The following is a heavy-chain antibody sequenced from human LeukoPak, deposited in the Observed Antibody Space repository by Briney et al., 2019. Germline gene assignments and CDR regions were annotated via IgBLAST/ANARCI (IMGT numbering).Heavy chain of an antibody. J-gene: IGHJ4*02. D-gene: IGHD3-16*01. V-gene: IGHV3-48*01. CDR1: GFNFNTYT. CDR2: TSVISTTI. CDR3: ARDMGPHDC. Sequence: AESLTLSCTACGFNFNTYTMVWLHPAPGKEREGMSYTSVISTTIYHQDPVKGPITVSRSNAKNSLYLQIHRPNVEATDDYYCARDMGPHDCWGERTRVTVPS.